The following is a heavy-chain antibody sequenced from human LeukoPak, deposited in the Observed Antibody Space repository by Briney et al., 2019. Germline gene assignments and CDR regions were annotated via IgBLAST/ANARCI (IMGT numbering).Heavy chain of an antibody. Sequence: SETLSLTCAVSGGSITSPNWWTWVRQPPGKGLEWIGDVYHTGSTNYSPSLKSRLTISVDKSNNQFSLKLTSVTAADTAVYYCASRHDSGPYWGQGTLVTVSS. J-gene: IGHJ4*02. CDR3: ASRHDSGPY. D-gene: IGHD4-17*01. CDR2: VYHTGST. V-gene: IGHV4-4*02. CDR1: GGSITSPNW.